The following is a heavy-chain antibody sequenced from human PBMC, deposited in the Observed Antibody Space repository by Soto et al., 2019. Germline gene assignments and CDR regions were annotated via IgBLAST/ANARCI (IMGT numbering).Heavy chain of an antibody. CDR1: GGTFSSYA. Sequence: QVQLVQSGAEVKKPGSSVKVSCKASGGTFSSYAISWVRQAPGQGLEWMGGIIPIFGTANYAQKFQGRVTISADKSTRTAYMELGSLRSEYTAVYYCASGYYTPYIWFDPCGQGTLVTVSS. D-gene: IGHD3-3*01. CDR3: ASGYYTPYIWFDP. V-gene: IGHV1-69*06. J-gene: IGHJ5*02. CDR2: IIPIFGTA.